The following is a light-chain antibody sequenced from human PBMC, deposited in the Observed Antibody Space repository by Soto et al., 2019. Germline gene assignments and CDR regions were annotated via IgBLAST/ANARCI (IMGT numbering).Light chain of an antibody. V-gene: IGKV4-1*01. CDR2: WAS. CDR3: QQYHSTPLT. Sequence: DIVMTQSPDSLAVSLGERATINCRSSQTVSYTSNNENYLAWYQQKPGQPPKLLIYWASTRESGVPDRFSGSGSGTDFTLTISSLQAEDVAVYYCQQYHSTPLTFGGGTKVEIK. CDR1: QTVSYTSNNENY. J-gene: IGKJ4*01.